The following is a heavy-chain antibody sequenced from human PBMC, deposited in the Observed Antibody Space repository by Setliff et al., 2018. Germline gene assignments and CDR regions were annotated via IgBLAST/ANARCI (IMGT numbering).Heavy chain of an antibody. Sequence: SETLSLTCTVSGGSISDYYWSWIRQAPGKGLEWIGYIYYGGSTNYNPSLNSRVAISVDTSENQFSLKLSSVTAADTAVYYCARLDSSSRVDYWGQGTLVTVSS. CDR2: IYYGGST. CDR1: GGSISDYY. V-gene: IGHV4-59*08. D-gene: IGHD6-13*01. CDR3: ARLDSSSRVDY. J-gene: IGHJ4*02.